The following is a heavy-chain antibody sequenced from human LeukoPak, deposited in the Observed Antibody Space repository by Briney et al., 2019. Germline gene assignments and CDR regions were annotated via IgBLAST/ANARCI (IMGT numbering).Heavy chain of an antibody. CDR1: GGSFSSYY. D-gene: IGHD3/OR15-3a*01. CDR3: ARQTGSGLFILP. V-gene: IGHV4-34*01. Sequence: SETLSFTCAVYGGSFSSYYWNWIRQPPGKGLEWIAEINHSGGTNYNPSFKNRATISLDRSKNQFSLKLTSVTAADTAVYYCARQTGSGLFILPGGQGTLVTVSS. J-gene: IGHJ4*02. CDR2: INHSGGT.